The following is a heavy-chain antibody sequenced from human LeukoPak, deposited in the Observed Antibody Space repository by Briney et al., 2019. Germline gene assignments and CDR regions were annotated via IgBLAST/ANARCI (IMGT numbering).Heavy chain of an antibody. D-gene: IGHD4-11*01. J-gene: IGHJ3*02. CDR2: IYTGGST. Sequence: PSETLSLTCTVSGGSISSYYWSWIRQPAGKGLEWIGRIYTGGSTNYNPSLKSRVTMSVDTSKNQFSLKLSSVTAADTAVYYCASDSNRTPLDAFDIWGQGTMVTVSS. V-gene: IGHV4-4*07. CDR1: GGSISSYY. CDR3: ASDSNRTPLDAFDI.